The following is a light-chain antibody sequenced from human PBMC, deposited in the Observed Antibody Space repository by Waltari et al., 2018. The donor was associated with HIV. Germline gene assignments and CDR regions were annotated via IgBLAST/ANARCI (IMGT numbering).Light chain of an antibody. J-gene: IGLJ3*02. Sequence: QSVLTQPPSVSGVPGQTVTIPCTGCSSNIEAGSDVHWYQQLPGRAPTLLIHANYNRPPWGPARLSGSKSGTSASLTISGLQVEDDADYFWQSFDIRLRNWVFGGGARVTVL. V-gene: IGLV1-40*01. CDR1: SSNIEAGSD. CDR2: ANY. CDR3: QSFDIRLRNWV.